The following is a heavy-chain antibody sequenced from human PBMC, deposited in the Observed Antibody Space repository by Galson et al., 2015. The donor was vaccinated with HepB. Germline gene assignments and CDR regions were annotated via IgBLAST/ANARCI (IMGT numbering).Heavy chain of an antibody. Sequence: SLRLSCAVSGFTFSSYAMRWVRQAPGKGLEWVSVISGSGGSTYYADSVKGRFTIPRDNSENTLYLQLNSLTAEDTAVYYCATGTLALSGPSLYWGQGTLVIVSS. CDR3: ATGTLALSGPSLY. CDR2: ISGSGGST. V-gene: IGHV3-23*01. CDR1: GFTFSSYA. J-gene: IGHJ4*02. D-gene: IGHD2-15*01.